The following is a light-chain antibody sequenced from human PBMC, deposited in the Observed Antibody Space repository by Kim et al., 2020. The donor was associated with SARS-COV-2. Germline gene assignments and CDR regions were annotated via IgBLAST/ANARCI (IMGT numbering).Light chain of an antibody. CDR3: SSYTRSNTLV. CDR1: PSDIAPYNY. CDR2: DVR. V-gene: IGLV2-14*04. J-gene: IGLJ3*02. Sequence: GESITIPYTGAPSDIAPYNYDYWDQQHTGKAPTVMIYDVRHRPSGVSNRFSGSKSGATASLTISGLQAEDEADYYCSSYTRSNTLVFGGGTKVTVL.